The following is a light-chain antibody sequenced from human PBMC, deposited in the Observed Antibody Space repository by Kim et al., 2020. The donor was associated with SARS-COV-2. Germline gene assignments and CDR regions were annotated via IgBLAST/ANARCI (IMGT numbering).Light chain of an antibody. CDR3: QQYGSSFMYT. CDR1: QSVSSSY. J-gene: IGKJ2*01. CDR2: GAS. Sequence: SPGERATLSCRASQSVSSSYLAWYQHKPGQPPRLLIYGASARATGIPDRFSGSGSGTDFTLTISKLETEDFAVYYCQQYGSSFMYTFGQGTKLEI. V-gene: IGKV3-20*01.